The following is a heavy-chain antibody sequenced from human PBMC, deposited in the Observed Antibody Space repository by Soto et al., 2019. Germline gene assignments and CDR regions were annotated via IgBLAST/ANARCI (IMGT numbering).Heavy chain of an antibody. J-gene: IGHJ3*01. V-gene: IGHV1-24*01. Sequence: XSVKVSCKVSGYGLSELSMDWVRQDPGEGLEWMGVFDREDGKTIYAQKFQGRVTMTEDTSTATVYLELSGLRSEDTVLYYCTSENLDDAFDVSAQGTMVTVSS. CDR2: FDREDGKT. CDR1: GYGLSELS. CDR3: TSENLDDAFDV.